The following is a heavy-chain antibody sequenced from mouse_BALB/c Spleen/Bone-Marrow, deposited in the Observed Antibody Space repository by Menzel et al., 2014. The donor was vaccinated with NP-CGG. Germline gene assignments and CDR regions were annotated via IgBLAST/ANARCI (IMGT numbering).Heavy chain of an antibody. CDR1: GYSIXSGYY. V-gene: IGHV3-6*02. J-gene: IGHJ2*01. CDR2: ISYDGSN. CDR3: ARDNLDY. Sequence: EVQVVESGPGLVKPSQSLSLPCSVTGYSIXSGYYWNWIRQFPGNKLEWMGYISYDGSNNYNPSLKNRISITRDTSKNQLFLKLNSVTTEDTATYYCARDNLDYWGQGTTLTVSS.